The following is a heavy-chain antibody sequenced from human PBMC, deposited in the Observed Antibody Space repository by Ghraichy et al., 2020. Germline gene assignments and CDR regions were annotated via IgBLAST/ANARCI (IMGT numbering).Heavy chain of an antibody. CDR2: IHNSGST. Sequence: SETLSLTCTVSGGSIDNDDFYWSWIRQHPGKGLEWIGYIHNSGSTHYNPSLESRVTISIDTSENRFSLRLSSVTAADTAMYYCAAGPNLYFFAYWGQGTLVTVSS. CDR3: AAGPNLYFFAY. D-gene: IGHD3-9*01. J-gene: IGHJ4*02. CDR1: GGSIDNDDFY. V-gene: IGHV4-31*03.